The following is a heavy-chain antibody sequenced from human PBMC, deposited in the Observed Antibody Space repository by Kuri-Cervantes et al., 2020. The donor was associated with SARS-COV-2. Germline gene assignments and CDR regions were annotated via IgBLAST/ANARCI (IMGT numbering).Heavy chain of an antibody. J-gene: IGHJ4*02. CDR1: GYTFTGYY. Sequence: ASVKVSCKASGYTFTGYYMSWVRQAPGQGLEWLGIINPSGGGTSYAQKFQGRVTMTRDTSTSTVYMELSSLRSEDTAVYYCARGRLSSDYFVYWGQGTLVTVSS. CDR3: ARGRLSSDYFVY. D-gene: IGHD6-6*01. V-gene: IGHV1-46*01. CDR2: INPSGGGT.